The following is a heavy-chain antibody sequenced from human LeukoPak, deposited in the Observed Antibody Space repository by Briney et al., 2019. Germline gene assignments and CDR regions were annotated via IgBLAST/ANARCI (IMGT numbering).Heavy chain of an antibody. CDR3: ATGSAATGDLDY. CDR1: GYTFTSYD. Sequence: ASVKVSCKASGYTFTSYDINWVRQATGQGLEWMGWMNPNSGNTGYAQKFQGRVTMTRETSISTAYMELSSLRSEDTAVYYRATGSAATGDLDYWGQGTLVTVSS. D-gene: IGHD2-2*01. CDR2: MNPNSGNT. V-gene: IGHV1-8*01. J-gene: IGHJ4*02.